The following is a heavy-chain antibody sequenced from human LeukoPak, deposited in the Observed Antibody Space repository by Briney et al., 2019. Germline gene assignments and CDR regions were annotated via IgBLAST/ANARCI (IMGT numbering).Heavy chain of an antibody. Sequence: SETLSLTCAVYGGSFSGYYWSWNRQPPGKGLEWIGEINHSGSTNYNPSLKSRVTISVDTSKNQFSLKLSSVTAADTAVYYCARGDLDAFDIWGQGTMVTVSS. CDR1: GGSFSGYY. J-gene: IGHJ3*02. CDR3: ARGDLDAFDI. V-gene: IGHV4-34*01. CDR2: INHSGST.